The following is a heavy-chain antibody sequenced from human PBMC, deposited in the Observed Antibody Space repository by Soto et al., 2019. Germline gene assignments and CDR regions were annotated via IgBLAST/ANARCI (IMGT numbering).Heavy chain of an antibody. D-gene: IGHD6-6*01. CDR2: IKSKTDGGTT. CDR1: GFTFSNAW. Sequence: GGSLRLSCAASGFTFSNAWMNWVRQAPGKGLEWVGRIKSKTDGGTTDYAAPVKGRFTISRDDSKNTLYLQMNSLKTEDTAVYYCTTRSIADQYYYYYYGMDVWGQGTTVTVSS. J-gene: IGHJ6*02. V-gene: IGHV3-15*07. CDR3: TTRSIADQYYYYYYGMDV.